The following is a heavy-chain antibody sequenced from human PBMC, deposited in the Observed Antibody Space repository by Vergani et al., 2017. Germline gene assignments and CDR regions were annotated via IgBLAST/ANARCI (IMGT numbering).Heavy chain of an antibody. J-gene: IGHJ4*02. CDR1: GGTFSSYA. CDR3: VWAAGRWLQFVGYD. CDR2: IIPIFGTA. D-gene: IGHD5-24*01. Sequence: QVQLVQSGAEVKKPGSPVKVSCKASGGTFSSYAISWVRQAPGQGLEWMGGIIPIFGTANYAQKFQGRVTITADESTSTDYMELSSLRSKDTAVSDCVWAAGRWLQFVGYDWGQGTLVTVSS. V-gene: IGHV1-69*01.